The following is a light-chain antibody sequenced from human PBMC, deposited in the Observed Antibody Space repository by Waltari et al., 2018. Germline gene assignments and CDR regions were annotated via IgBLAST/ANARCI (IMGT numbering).Light chain of an antibody. CDR3: QQTYSTPLT. CDR2: AIS. Sequence: CRASQSISTYLNWYQQKPGEAPKLLIYAISHLQSGVPSRFSGSGSGTDFTLTISDLQPEDFAVYSCQQTYSTPLTFGGGTKVEIK. V-gene: IGKV1-39*01. J-gene: IGKJ4*01. CDR1: QSISTY.